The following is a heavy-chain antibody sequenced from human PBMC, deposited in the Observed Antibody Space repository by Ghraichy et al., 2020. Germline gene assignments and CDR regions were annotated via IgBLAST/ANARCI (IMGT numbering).Heavy chain of an antibody. Sequence: GESLNISCAASGFTFSSYWMHWVRQAPGNGLVWVSRINSDGSSTSYADSVKGRFTISRDNTKNTLSLQMNSLRAEDTAVYYCASSTSGWYKYWGQGTLVTVSS. D-gene: IGHD6-19*01. CDR3: ASSTSGWYKY. V-gene: IGHV3-74*01. J-gene: IGHJ4*02. CDR2: INSDGSST. CDR1: GFTFSSYW.